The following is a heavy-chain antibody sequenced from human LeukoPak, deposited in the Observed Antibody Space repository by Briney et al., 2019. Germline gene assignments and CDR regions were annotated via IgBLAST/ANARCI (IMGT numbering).Heavy chain of an antibody. CDR2: INPSGGST. Sequence: AASVKVSCKASGYTFTTYHVHWVRQAPGQGLEWMGIINPSGGSTTYAQKFRGRLTMTRDMSTSTVYMELSSLRSEDTAVYYCAAGIAAQVIDYWGQGTLVTVSS. V-gene: IGHV1-46*01. CDR3: AAGIAAQVIDY. CDR1: GYTFTTYH. J-gene: IGHJ4*02. D-gene: IGHD6-13*01.